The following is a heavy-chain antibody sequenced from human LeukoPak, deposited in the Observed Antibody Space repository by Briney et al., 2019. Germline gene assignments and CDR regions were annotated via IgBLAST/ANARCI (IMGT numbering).Heavy chain of an antibody. Sequence: SETLSLTCTVSGGSISSSSYYWGWIRQPPGKGLEWIGYIYYSGSTNYNPSLKSRVTISVDTSKNQFSLKLSSVTAADTAVYYCARDRDSSSWYHGFRNWYFDLWGRGTLVTVSS. CDR3: ARDRDSSSWYHGFRNWYFDL. D-gene: IGHD6-13*01. V-gene: IGHV4-61*01. CDR2: IYYSGST. J-gene: IGHJ2*01. CDR1: GGSISSSSYY.